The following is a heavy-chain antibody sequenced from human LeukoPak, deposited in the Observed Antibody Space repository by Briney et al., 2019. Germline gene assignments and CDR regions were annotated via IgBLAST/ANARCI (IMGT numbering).Heavy chain of an antibody. CDR1: GYKFTTYW. CDR3: ARLLPIGASGAASY. Sequence: PGESLKISCKASGYKFTTYWIGWVRQMPGKGLEWMGIIHPGNSDTRYNPSFQGQVTISADKSTSTAYLRWRSLKASDSAMYYCARLLPIGASGAASYWGQGTLVTVSS. J-gene: IGHJ4*02. V-gene: IGHV5-51*01. D-gene: IGHD6-13*01. CDR2: IHPGNSDT.